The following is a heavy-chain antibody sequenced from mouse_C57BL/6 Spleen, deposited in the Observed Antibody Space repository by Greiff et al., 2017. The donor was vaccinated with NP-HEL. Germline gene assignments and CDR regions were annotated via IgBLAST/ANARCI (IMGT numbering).Heavy chain of an antibody. J-gene: IGHJ3*01. CDR3: ARLDWFAY. CDR1: GYAFSSYW. V-gene: IGHV1-80*01. CDR2: IYPGDGDT. Sequence: VKLMESGAELVKPGASVKISCKASGYAFSSYWMNWVKQRPGKGLEWIGQIYPGDGDTNYNGKFKGKATLTADKSSSTAYMQLSSLTSEDSAVYFCARLDWFAYWGQGTLVTVSA.